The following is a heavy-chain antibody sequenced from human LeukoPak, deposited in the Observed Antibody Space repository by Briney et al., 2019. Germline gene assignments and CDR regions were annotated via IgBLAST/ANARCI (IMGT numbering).Heavy chain of an antibody. CDR1: GFTFSSYA. Sequence: GGSLRLSCAASGFTFSSYAISWVRQAPGKGLEWVSAISGSGGGTYYADSVKGRFTISRDNSKNTLYLQMNSLRAEDTAVYYCAKPPTYYYDSSGYYYWGQGTLVTVSS. D-gene: IGHD3-22*01. CDR2: ISGSGGGT. CDR3: AKPPTYYYDSSGYYY. V-gene: IGHV3-23*01. J-gene: IGHJ4*02.